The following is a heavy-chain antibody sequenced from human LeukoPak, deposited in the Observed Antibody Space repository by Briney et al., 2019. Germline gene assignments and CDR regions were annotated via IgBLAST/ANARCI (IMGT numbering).Heavy chain of an antibody. J-gene: IGHJ4*02. V-gene: IGHV1-2*06. CDR2: INPNSGGT. D-gene: IGHD1-1*01. CDR3: ASWGVNDWGYFDY. Sequence: ASVKVSCKASGYTFTGYYMHWVRQAPGQGLEWMGRINPNSGGTNYAQKFQGRVTMTRDTSISTAYMELSRLRSDDTAVYYCASWGVNDWGYFDYWGQGTLVTVSS. CDR1: GYTFTGYY.